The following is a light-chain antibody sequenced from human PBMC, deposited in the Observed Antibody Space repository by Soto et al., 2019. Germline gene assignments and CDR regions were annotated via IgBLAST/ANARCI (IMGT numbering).Light chain of an antibody. Sequence: EILFTQSPATLSLSPGERATLSCRASQSVSSYLAWYQQKPGQAPRLLIYDASNRATGIPARFSGSGSGTDFTLTISSLEPEDFAVYYCQQRRTFGPGTKVDIK. CDR2: DAS. V-gene: IGKV3-11*01. CDR3: QQRRT. CDR1: QSVSSY. J-gene: IGKJ3*01.